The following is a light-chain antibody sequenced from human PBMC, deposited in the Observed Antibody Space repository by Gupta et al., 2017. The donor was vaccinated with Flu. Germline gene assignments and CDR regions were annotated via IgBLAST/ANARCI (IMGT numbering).Light chain of an antibody. J-gene: IGLJ2*01. Sequence: TISCIGSSSDIGNYNYVSWYQQIAGEAPKVVIFDVTKRPAGVSRRFSGSKSGNTASLTISALQPDDEADYYCSSYTNSLTLEKIFGGGTRLTVL. CDR2: DVT. CDR1: SSDIGNYNY. V-gene: IGLV2-14*03. CDR3: SSYTNSLTLEKI.